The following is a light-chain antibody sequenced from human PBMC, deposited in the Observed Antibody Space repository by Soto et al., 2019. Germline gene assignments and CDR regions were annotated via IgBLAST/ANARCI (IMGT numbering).Light chain of an antibody. CDR2: GAS. Sequence: EIVLTQSPGTLSLSPGERATLSCRASQSVSSSLAWYQQKPGQAPRLLIYGASSRATGIPDRFSGSGSGPDFTLTISRLEPEDFAVYSCQHYGSSRTFGQGTKVDIK. CDR3: QHYGSSRT. J-gene: IGKJ1*01. V-gene: IGKV3-20*01. CDR1: QSVSSS.